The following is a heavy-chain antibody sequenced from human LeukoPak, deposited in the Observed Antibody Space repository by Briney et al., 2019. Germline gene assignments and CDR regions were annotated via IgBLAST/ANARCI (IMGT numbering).Heavy chain of an antibody. V-gene: IGHV4-39*07. D-gene: IGHD2-21*02. CDR1: GDSISSSSSY. J-gene: IGHJ6*03. CDR3: ARIRDCGGDCYWANYYYYMDV. CDR2: IYYSGST. Sequence: SETLSLTCSVSGDSISSSSSYWGWIRQPPGKGLEWIGSIYYSGSTYYNTSLKSRVTISVDTSKNQFSLKLSSVTAADTAVYYCARIRDCGGDCYWANYYYYMDVWGKGTTVTVSS.